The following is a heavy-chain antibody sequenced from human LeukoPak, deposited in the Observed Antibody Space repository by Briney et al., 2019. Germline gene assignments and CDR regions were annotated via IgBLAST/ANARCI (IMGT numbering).Heavy chain of an antibody. CDR2: IIPIFGTA. V-gene: IGHV1-69*13. Sequence: SVKVSCKASGGTFSSDAISWVRQAPGQGLEWMGGIIPIFGTANYAQKFQGRVTITADESTSTAYMELSSLRSEDTAVYYCTSGYCSSTSCYDYYYYGMDVWGQGTTVTVSS. CDR3: TSGYCSSTSCYDYYYYGMDV. CDR1: GGTFSSDA. J-gene: IGHJ6*02. D-gene: IGHD2-2*01.